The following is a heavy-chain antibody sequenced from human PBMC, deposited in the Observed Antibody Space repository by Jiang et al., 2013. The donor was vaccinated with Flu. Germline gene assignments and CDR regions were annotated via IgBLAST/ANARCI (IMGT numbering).Heavy chain of an antibody. D-gene: IGHD4-11*01. J-gene: IGHJ5*02. CDR1: GGYIGSYY. V-gene: IGHV4-59*01. CDR3: ARSPHLGYSSPQT. CDR2: VYYSGST. Sequence: LLKPSETLSLTCTVSGGYIGSYYWSWIRQPPGKGLEWIGYVYYSGSTNYNPSLKGRVTISVDASSRTHFSLKLNSMTAADTAVYYCARSPHLGYSSPQTWGQGTLVTVSS.